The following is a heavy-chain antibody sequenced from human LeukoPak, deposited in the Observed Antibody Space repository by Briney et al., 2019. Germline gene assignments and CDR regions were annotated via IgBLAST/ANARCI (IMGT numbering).Heavy chain of an antibody. V-gene: IGHV1-18*04. CDR1: GYTFTSYG. D-gene: IGHD3-10*01. J-gene: IGHJ6*04. Sequence: ASVKVSCKDSGYTFTSYGISWVRQAPGQGLEWMGWISAYNGNTNYAQKLQGRVTMTTDTSTSTAYMELRSLRSDDTAVYYCAGDRGSYYNVHYGMDVWGKGTTVTVSS. CDR2: ISAYNGNT. CDR3: AGDRGSYYNVHYGMDV.